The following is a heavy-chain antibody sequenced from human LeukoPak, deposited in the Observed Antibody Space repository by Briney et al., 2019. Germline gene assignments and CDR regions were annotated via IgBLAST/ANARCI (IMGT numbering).Heavy chain of an antibody. V-gene: IGHV4-61*01. CDR2: IYYSGST. Sequence: SETLSLTCTVSGGSVSSGSYYWSWIRQPPGKGLEWIGYIYYSGSTNYNPSLKSRVTISVDTSKNQFSLKLSSVTAADTAAYYCARDYYGSGSDTNWFDPWGQGTLVTVSS. CDR1: GGSVSSGSYY. CDR3: ARDYYGSGSDTNWFDP. J-gene: IGHJ5*02. D-gene: IGHD3-10*01.